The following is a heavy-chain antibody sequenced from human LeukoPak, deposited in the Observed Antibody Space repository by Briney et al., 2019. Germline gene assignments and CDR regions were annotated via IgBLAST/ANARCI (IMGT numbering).Heavy chain of an antibody. CDR1: GFTFSSYG. CDR2: IWYDGSNK. CDR3: AKDVRVGTIGGDY. J-gene: IGHJ4*02. Sequence: GGSLRLSCAASGFTFSSYGMHWVRQAPRKGLEWVAVIWYDGSNKYYADSVKGRFTISRDNSKNTLYPQMNSFRADDTAREYCAKDVRVGTIGGDYWGQGTLVTVSS. D-gene: IGHD3-10*02. V-gene: IGHV3-33*06.